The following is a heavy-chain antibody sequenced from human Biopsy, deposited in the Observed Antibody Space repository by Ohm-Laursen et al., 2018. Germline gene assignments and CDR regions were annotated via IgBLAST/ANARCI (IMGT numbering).Heavy chain of an antibody. CDR3: ARATNSTGWPYYYFYGMDV. CDR2: IYYSGTT. J-gene: IGHJ6*02. Sequence: SETLSLTCTVSGGSISSDYWSWIRQTPGTGLEWIGYIYYSGTTDYSPSLKSRVTISIDKSKNQFFLKLSSVTAADTAVYYCARATNSTGWPYYYFYGMDVWGQGTTVTVSS. CDR1: GGSISSDY. V-gene: IGHV4-59*01. D-gene: IGHD2/OR15-2a*01.